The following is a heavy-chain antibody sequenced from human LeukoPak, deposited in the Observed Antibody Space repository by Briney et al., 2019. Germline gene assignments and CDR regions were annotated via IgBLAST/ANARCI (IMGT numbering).Heavy chain of an antibody. V-gene: IGHV1-2*04. Sequence: ASVKVSCKASGYTFTGYYMHWVRQAPGQGLERMGWINPNSGGTNYAQKFQGWVTMTRDTSISTAYMELSRLRSDDTAVYYCAREGGIAAAGTLKGNDYWGQGTLVTVSS. CDR3: AREGGIAAAGTLKGNDY. J-gene: IGHJ4*02. CDR1: GYTFTGYY. CDR2: INPNSGGT. D-gene: IGHD6-13*01.